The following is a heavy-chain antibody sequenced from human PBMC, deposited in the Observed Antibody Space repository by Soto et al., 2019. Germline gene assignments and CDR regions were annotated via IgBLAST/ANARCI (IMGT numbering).Heavy chain of an antibody. D-gene: IGHD3-3*01. CDR3: ARDGGSAEIDFDY. J-gene: IGHJ4*02. Sequence: EVQLMESGGGLVQPGGSLRLSCAASGFTFTNYWTHWVRQAPGKGLVWVSCIGGDGSTTYADSVKGRFTLSIDNAKNTVYLQMNSLRAEDTAMYYCARDGGSAEIDFDYWGQGTLVTVSS. V-gene: IGHV3-74*01. CDR1: GFTFTNYW. CDR2: IGGDGST.